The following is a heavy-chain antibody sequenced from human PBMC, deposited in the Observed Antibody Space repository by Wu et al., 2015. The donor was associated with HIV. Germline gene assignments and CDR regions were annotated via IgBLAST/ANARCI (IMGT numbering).Heavy chain of an antibody. V-gene: IGHV1-46*01. CDR2: INPGGGST. D-gene: IGHD2-21*01. Sequence: QVQLVQSGAEVKKPGASVKVSCKAFGFTFSSYYMHWVRQAPGQGLEWMGMINPGGGSTSYAQKFQGRVIMTRDTSTTTVYMELSSLRSEDTAVYFCAGGSFCGRDCYSYCDSWGQGTLVAVSS. CDR1: GFTFSSYY. J-gene: IGHJ4*02. CDR3: AGGSFCGRDCYSYCDS.